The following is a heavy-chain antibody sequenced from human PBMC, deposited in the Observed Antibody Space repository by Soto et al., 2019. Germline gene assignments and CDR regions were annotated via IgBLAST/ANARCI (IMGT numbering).Heavy chain of an antibody. CDR1: GYSISSGYY. V-gene: IGHV4-38-2*01. Sequence: SETLSLTCAVSGYSISSGYYWGWIRQSPGKGLEWIGSIYHSGSTYYNPSLKSRVIISVDTSKNQFSLKLSSVTAADTAVYYCARGGVVVVAATFNGMDVWGQGTTVTVSS. J-gene: IGHJ6*02. CDR3: ARGGVVVVAATFNGMDV. CDR2: IYHSGST. D-gene: IGHD2-15*01.